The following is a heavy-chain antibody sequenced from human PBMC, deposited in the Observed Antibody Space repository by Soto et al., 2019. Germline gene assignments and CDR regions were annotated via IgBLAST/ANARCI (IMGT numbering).Heavy chain of an antibody. CDR1: GGTFSSYA. CDR2: IIPIFGTA. CDR3: ARAGDSSSPDVSYYYGMDV. D-gene: IGHD6-6*01. J-gene: IGHJ6*02. V-gene: IGHV1-69*13. Sequence: SVKVSYKASGGTFSSYAISWVRQAPGQGLEWMGGIIPIFGTANYAQKFQGRVTITADESTSTAYMELSSLRSEDTAVYYCARAGDSSSPDVSYYYGMDVWGQGTTVTVSS.